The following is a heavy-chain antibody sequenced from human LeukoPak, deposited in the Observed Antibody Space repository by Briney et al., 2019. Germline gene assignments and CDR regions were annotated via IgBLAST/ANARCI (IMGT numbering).Heavy chain of an antibody. D-gene: IGHD3-22*01. J-gene: IGHJ4*02. CDR1: GGTFSSYA. CDR2: IIPILGIA. Sequence: GASVKVSCKASGGTFSSYAISWVRQAPGQGLEWMGRIIPILGIANYAQKFQGRVTITADKSTSTAYMELSSLRSEDTAVYYCARDSTYYYDSSASNEDYWGQGTLVTVSS. CDR3: ARDSTYYYDSSASNEDY. V-gene: IGHV1-69*04.